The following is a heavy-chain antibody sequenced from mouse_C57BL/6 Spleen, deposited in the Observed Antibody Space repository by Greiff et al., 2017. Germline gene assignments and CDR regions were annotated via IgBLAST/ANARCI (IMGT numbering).Heavy chain of an antibody. CDR1: GYSITSGYD. Sequence: EVQRVESGPGMVKPSQSLSLTCTVTGYSITSGYDWHWIRHFPGNKLEWMGYISYSGSTNYNPSLKSRISITHDTSKNHFFLKLNSVTTEDTATYYCARARPGWYAMDYWGQGTSVTVSS. V-gene: IGHV3-1*01. J-gene: IGHJ4*01. CDR2: ISYSGST. CDR3: ARARPGWYAMDY. D-gene: IGHD1-2*01.